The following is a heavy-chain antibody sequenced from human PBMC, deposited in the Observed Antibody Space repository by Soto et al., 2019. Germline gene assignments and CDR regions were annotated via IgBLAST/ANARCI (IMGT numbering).Heavy chain of an antibody. CDR3: ARGPFGVVVVAATPGEDWFDP. V-gene: IGHV6-1*01. CDR1: GDSVSSNSAA. J-gene: IGHJ5*02. Sequence: KQSQTLSLTCAISGDSVSSNSAAWNWIRQSPSRGLEWLGRTYYRSKWYNDYAVSVKSRITINPDTSKNQFSLQLNSVTPEDTAVYYCARGPFGVVVVAATPGEDWFDPWGQGTLVTVSS. CDR2: TYYRSKWYN. D-gene: IGHD2-15*01.